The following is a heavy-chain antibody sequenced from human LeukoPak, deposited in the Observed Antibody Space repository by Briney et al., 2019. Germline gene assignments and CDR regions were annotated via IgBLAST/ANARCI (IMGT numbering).Heavy chain of an antibody. V-gene: IGHV3-23*01. D-gene: IGHD6-13*01. CDR3: AKDGGSGNRQQLGY. CDR2: IGSGGTT. J-gene: IGHJ4*02. CDR1: GFTFSSYT. Sequence: GGSLRLSCAASGFTFSSYTMSWVRQAPGKGLEWVSSIGSGGTTYYADSVKGRFTISRDNSKNTLYPQMTSLRAEDTAVYYCAKDGGSGNRQQLGYWGQGSLVTVSS.